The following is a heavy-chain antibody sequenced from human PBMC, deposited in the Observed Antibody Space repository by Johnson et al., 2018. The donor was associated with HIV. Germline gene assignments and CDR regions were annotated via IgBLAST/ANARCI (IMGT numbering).Heavy chain of an antibody. CDR1: GFTFSTYW. J-gene: IGHJ3*02. CDR2: ISSSGSTI. D-gene: IGHD6-13*01. CDR3: AREIIAAADDI. Sequence: VQLVESGGGLVQPGGSLRLSCEASGFTFSTYWMHWVRQAPRKGLEWVSYISSSGSTIYYADSVKGRFTISRDNAKNSLYLQMNSLRAEDTAVYYCAREIIAAADDIWGQGTMVTVSS. V-gene: IGHV3-48*04.